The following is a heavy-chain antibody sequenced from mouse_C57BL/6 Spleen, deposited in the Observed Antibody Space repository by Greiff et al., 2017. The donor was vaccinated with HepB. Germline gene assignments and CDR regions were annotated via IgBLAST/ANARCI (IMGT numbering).Heavy chain of an antibody. J-gene: IGHJ1*03. CDR2: TNPNNGGT. D-gene: IGHD1-1*01. CDR3: ARTRGSSYDWYFDV. V-gene: IGHV1-18*01. Sequence: EVKLQQSGPELVKPGASVKIPCKASGYTFTDYNMDWVKQSHGKSLEWIGDTNPNNGGTIYNQKFKGKATLTVDKSSSTAYMELRSLTSEDTAVYYCARTRGSSYDWYFDVWGTGTTVTVSS. CDR1: GYTFTDYN.